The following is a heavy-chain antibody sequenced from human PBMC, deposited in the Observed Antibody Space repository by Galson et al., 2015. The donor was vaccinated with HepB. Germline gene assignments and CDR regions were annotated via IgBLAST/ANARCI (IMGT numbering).Heavy chain of an antibody. CDR3: ANIGVEPHLSNPTIFGVVSNADY. J-gene: IGHJ4*02. Sequence: SLRLSCAASGFTFSSYGMHWVRQAPGKGLEWVAVISYDGSNKYYADSVKGRFTISRDNSKNTLYLQMNSLRAEDTAVYYCANIGVEPHLSNPTIFGVVSNADYWGQGTLVTVSS. CDR2: ISYDGSNK. CDR1: GFTFSSYG. D-gene: IGHD3-3*01. V-gene: IGHV3-30*18.